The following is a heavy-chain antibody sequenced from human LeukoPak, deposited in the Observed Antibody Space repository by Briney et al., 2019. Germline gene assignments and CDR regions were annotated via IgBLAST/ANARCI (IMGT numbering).Heavy chain of an antibody. Sequence: GGSLRLSCAASGFTFSSYAMSWVRQAPGKGLEWVSAISGSGGSTYYADSVKGRFTISRDNSKNTLYLQMNSLRAEDTAVYYCAKESHNWNYYGFYFDYWGQGTLVTVSS. CDR1: GFTFSSYA. CDR2: ISGSGGST. V-gene: IGHV3-23*01. CDR3: AKESHNWNYYGFYFDY. J-gene: IGHJ4*02. D-gene: IGHD1-7*01.